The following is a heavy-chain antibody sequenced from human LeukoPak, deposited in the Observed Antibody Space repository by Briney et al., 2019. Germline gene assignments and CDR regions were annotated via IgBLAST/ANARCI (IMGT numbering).Heavy chain of an antibody. Sequence: GGSLRLSCAPSGFTFSRYEMNWVRQAPGKGLEWVSYISSSGSTIYYADSVKGPFTISRDNAKNSLYLQMNSLRAEDTAVYYCARVAMVATTFFDYWGQGTLVTVSS. V-gene: IGHV3-48*03. CDR1: GFTFSRYE. CDR2: ISSSGSTI. D-gene: IGHD5-12*01. CDR3: ARVAMVATTFFDY. J-gene: IGHJ4*02.